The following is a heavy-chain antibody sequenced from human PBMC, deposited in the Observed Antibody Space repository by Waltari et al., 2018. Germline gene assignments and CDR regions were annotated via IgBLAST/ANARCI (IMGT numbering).Heavy chain of an antibody. D-gene: IGHD1-26*01. J-gene: IGHJ1*01. CDR1: GGSISNYY. Sequence: QVQLQESGPGLVKPSETLSLTCTVSGGSISNYYWTWIRQPPGKGLEWIGYLSDSGRTSYNPSLNSRVTISVDTSKNQFSLKLSSVTAADTAVYYCARGSGSWAWYFQHWGQGTPVTVSS. V-gene: IGHV4-59*01. CDR2: LSDSGRT. CDR3: ARGSGSWAWYFQH.